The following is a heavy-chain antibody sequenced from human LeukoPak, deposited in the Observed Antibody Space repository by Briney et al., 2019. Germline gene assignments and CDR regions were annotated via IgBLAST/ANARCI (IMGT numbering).Heavy chain of an antibody. CDR2: IYTSGST. D-gene: IGHD6-6*01. Sequence: SETLSLTCTVSGGSISSYYWSWIRQPAGKGLEWIGRIYTSGSTNYNPSLKSRVTMSVDTSKNQFSLKLSSVTAADTAVYYCARDGAARSFGFYYYYMDVWGKGTTVTVSS. CDR1: GGSISSYY. V-gene: IGHV4-4*07. CDR3: ARDGAARSFGFYYYYMDV. J-gene: IGHJ6*03.